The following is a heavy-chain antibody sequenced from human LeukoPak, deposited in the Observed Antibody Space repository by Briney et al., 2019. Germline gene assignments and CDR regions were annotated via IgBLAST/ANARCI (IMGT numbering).Heavy chain of an antibody. D-gene: IGHD3-10*01. Sequence: SETLSLTCTVSGGSISSYYWSWIRQPPGKGLQWIGYIYYSGSTNYNPSLKSRATISVDTSKNQFSLKLSSVTAADTAVYYCARGIRSSLLWFGELLPADYYYYYMDVWGKGTTVTISS. V-gene: IGHV4-59*01. J-gene: IGHJ6*03. CDR2: IYYSGST. CDR1: GGSISSYY. CDR3: ARGIRSSLLWFGELLPADYYYYYMDV.